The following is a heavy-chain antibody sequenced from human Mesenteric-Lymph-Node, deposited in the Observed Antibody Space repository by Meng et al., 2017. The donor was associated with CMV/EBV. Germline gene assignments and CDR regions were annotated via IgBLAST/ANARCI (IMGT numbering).Heavy chain of an antibody. CDR1: GYTFTGYY. CDR3: ATSREGAPRYYGMDV. CDR2: INPSGGST. V-gene: IGHV1-46*01. Sequence: ASVKVSCKASGYTFTGYYMHWVRQAPGQGLEWMGIINPSGGSTSYAQKFQGRVTMTRDTSTSTVYMELSSLRSEDTAVYYCATSREGAPRYYGMDVWGQGTTVTVSS. J-gene: IGHJ6*02. D-gene: IGHD1-26*01.